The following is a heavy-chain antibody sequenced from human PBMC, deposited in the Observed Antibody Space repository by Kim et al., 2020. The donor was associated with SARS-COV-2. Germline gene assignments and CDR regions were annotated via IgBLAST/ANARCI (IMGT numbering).Heavy chain of an antibody. D-gene: IGHD3-3*01. CDR3: ARGPALLRFLEWLIDAFDI. Sequence: ASVKVSCQASGYTFTSYGISWVRQAPGQGLEWMGWISAYNGNTNYAQKLQGRVTMTTDTSTSTAYMELRSLRSDDTAVYYCARGPALLRFLEWLIDAFDIWGQGTMVTVSS. CDR2: ISAYNGNT. V-gene: IGHV1-18*01. CDR1: GYTFTSYG. J-gene: IGHJ3*02.